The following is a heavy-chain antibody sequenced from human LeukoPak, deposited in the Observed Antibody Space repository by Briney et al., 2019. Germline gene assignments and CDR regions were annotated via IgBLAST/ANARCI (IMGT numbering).Heavy chain of an antibody. D-gene: IGHD1-26*01. CDR1: GFTFSSYG. Sequence: GGSLRLSCAASGFTFSSYGMHWVRQAPGKGLEWVAVISYDGSNKYYADSVKGRFTIFRDNARDTLYLQMNSLRAEDTAVYYCARSYSGSYYDFDYWGQGTLVTVSS. V-gene: IGHV3-33*05. J-gene: IGHJ4*02. CDR3: ARSYSGSYYDFDY. CDR2: ISYDGSNK.